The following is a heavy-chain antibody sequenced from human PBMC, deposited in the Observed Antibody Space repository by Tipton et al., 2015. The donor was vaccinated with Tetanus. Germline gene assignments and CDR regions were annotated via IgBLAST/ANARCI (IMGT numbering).Heavy chain of an antibody. CDR2: INTGGGTT. D-gene: IGHD7-27*01. Sequence: SLRLSCEASGFTSGFTFSYFSMNWVRQAPGKGLEWISHINTGGGTTYYANSVKGRFTISRDNAKNSLYLQMSSLRADDTAVYYCVRDLNWGSGYWGQGTLVTVSS. CDR1: GFTFSYFS. V-gene: IGHV3-48*04. J-gene: IGHJ4*02. CDR3: VRDLNWGSGY.